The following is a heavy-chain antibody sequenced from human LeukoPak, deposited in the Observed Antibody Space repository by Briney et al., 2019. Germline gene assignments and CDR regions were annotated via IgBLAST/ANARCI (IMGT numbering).Heavy chain of an antibody. CDR2: ILYDGSNE. CDR1: RFIFSDYA. D-gene: IGHD2-15*01. CDR3: ARGSVAADTSRHYYYYMDV. V-gene: IGHV3-30*04. Sequence: PGGSLRLSCVASRFIFSDYAMHWVRQAPGKGLEWVALILYDGSNEYYTDSVKGRFTISRDNAKNTLDLEMNSLRTDDTAVYYCARGSVAADTSRHYYYYMDVWGKGTTVTVSS. J-gene: IGHJ6*03.